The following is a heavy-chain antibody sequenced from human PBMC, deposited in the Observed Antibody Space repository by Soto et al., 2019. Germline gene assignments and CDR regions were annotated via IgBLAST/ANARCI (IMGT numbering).Heavy chain of an antibody. D-gene: IGHD2-15*01. Sequence: LSLTCTVSGGSISGYYWNWIRQPPGKALEWIGYIYYSGSTNYNPSLKSRVTISVDTSKNQFSLRLTSVTAADTAVYYCARGSGHFDPWGQGTLVTVSS. CDR3: ARGSGHFDP. CDR1: GGSISGYY. V-gene: IGHV4-59*01. CDR2: IYYSGST. J-gene: IGHJ5*02.